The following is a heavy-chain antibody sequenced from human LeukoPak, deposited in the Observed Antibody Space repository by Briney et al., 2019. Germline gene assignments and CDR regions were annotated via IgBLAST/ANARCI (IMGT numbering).Heavy chain of an antibody. CDR2: IYYSGST. D-gene: IGHD5-12*01. CDR1: GGSISSYY. CDR3: AKGYSGYPGRFDP. J-gene: IGHJ5*02. V-gene: IGHV4-59*01. Sequence: SETLSLTCTVSGGSISSYYWSWIRQPPGKGLDWIGYIYYSGSTNYNPSLKSRVTISVDTSKNQISLKLSSVTAADTAVYYCAKGYSGYPGRFDPWGQGTLVTVSS.